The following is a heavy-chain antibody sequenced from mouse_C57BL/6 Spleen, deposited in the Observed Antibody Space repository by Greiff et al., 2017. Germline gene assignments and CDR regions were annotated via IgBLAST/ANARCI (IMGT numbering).Heavy chain of an antibody. V-gene: IGHV1-63*01. CDR1: GYTFTNYW. Sequence: VQLQQSGAELVRPGTSVKMSCKASGYTFTNYWIGWAKQRPGHGLEWIGDIYPGGGYTNYNEKFKGKATLTADKSSSTAYMQFSSLTSEDSAIYYCANKGGENAMDYWGQGTSVTVSS. CDR2: IYPGGGYT. J-gene: IGHJ4*01. CDR3: ANKGGENAMDY.